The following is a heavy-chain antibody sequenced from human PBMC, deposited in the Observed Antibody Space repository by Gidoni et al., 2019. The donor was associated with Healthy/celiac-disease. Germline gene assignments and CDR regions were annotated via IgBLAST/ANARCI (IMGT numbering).Heavy chain of an antibody. CDR1: GGTFSSYA. Sequence: QVQLVQSGAEVKKPGSSVKVSCKASGGTFSSYAISWVRQAPGQGLEWMGRIIPILGIANYAQKFQGRVTITADKSTSTAYMELSSLRSEDTAVYYCARDPPYYYDSSGSRQGVDYWGQGTLVTVSS. CDR2: IIPILGIA. V-gene: IGHV1-69*04. D-gene: IGHD3-22*01. CDR3: ARDPPYYYDSSGSRQGVDY. J-gene: IGHJ4*02.